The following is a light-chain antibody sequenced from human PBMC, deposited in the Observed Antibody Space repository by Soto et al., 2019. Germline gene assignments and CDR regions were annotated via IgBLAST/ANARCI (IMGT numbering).Light chain of an antibody. J-gene: IGKJ1*01. V-gene: IGKV1-39*01. CDR2: SAS. CDR3: QQSYNTPRT. Sequence: DIQMTQSPSSLSASVGDRVTMSCRASQSISNYLNWYQQKPGNAPKLLISSASGLQSGVPSRFSGSGSGTDFTLTISDLQPEDFATYYCQQSYNTPRTFGQGTNVEIK. CDR1: QSISNY.